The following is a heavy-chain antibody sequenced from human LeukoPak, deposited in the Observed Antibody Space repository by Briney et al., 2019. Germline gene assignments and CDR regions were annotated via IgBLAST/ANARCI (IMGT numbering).Heavy chain of an antibody. CDR2: IYHSGST. Sequence: SETLSLTCGVSGYSISSGCYWGWTRQPPGKGLEWIGSIYHSGSTYYNPSLKSRVTISVDTSKNQFSLKLRSVTAADTALYYCARWDSGEWFHDAFDIWGQGTRVTVSS. CDR3: ARWDSGEWFHDAFDI. D-gene: IGHD3-3*01. J-gene: IGHJ3*02. CDR1: GYSISSGCY. V-gene: IGHV4-38-2*01.